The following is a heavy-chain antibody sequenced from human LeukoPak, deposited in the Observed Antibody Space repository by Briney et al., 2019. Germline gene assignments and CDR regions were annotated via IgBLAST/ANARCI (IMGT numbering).Heavy chain of an antibody. D-gene: IGHD3-22*01. Sequence: SETLSLTCTVSGGSISSHYWSWIRQSPGRGLEWIGYVHYSGSTNYNPSLKSRVTFSVDTSNNQFSLNLNSVTAADTAVYYCARGDSTADYWGQGTLVTVSS. V-gene: IGHV4-59*11. CDR1: GGSISSHY. J-gene: IGHJ4*02. CDR2: VHYSGST. CDR3: ARGDSTADY.